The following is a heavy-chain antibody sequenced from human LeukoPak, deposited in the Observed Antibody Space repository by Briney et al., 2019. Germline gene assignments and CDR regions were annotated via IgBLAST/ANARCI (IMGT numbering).Heavy chain of an antibody. CDR3: AKDIRPWFGEGNYFDY. D-gene: IGHD3-10*01. Sequence: GGSLRLSCTVSGFTVSSNSMSWVRQAPGKGLEWVSFIYSDNTHYSDSVKGRFTISRDNSKNSLYLQMNSLRAEDTALYYCAKDIRPWFGEGNYFDYWGQGTLVTVSS. CDR2: IYSDNT. V-gene: IGHV3-53*05. CDR1: GFTVSSNS. J-gene: IGHJ4*02.